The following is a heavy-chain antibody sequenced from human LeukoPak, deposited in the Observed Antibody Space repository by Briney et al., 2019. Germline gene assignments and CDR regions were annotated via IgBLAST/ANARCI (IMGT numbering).Heavy chain of an antibody. D-gene: IGHD5-18*01. V-gene: IGHV3-30*02. CDR2: IRYDGSNK. CDR3: AKEYSYGHFDY. Sequence: GGSLRLSCAASGFTFSSYGMHWVRQAPGKGLEWVAFIRYDGSNKYYADSVKGRFTISRDNSKNTLYLQVNSLRAEDTAVYYCAKEYSYGHFDYWGQGTLVTVSS. CDR1: GFTFSSYG. J-gene: IGHJ4*02.